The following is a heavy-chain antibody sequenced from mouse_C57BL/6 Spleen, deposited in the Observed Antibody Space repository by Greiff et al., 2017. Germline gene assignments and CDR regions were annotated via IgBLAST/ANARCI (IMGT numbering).Heavy chain of an antibody. CDR2: ISSGSSTI. CDR3: ARSDLKLGPFDY. D-gene: IGHD4-1*01. Sequence: EVMLVESGGGLVKPGGSLKLSCAASGFNFSDYGMHWVRQAPEKGLEWVAYISSGSSTIYYADTVKGRFTISRDNAKNTLFLQMTSLRSEDTAMYYCARSDLKLGPFDYWGQGTTLTVSS. J-gene: IGHJ2*01. CDR1: GFNFSDYG. V-gene: IGHV5-17*01.